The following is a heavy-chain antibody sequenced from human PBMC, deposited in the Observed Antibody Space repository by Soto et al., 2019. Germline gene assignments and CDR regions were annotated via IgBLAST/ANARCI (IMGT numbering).Heavy chain of an antibody. Sequence: QVQLQQWGAGLLKPSETLSLTCAVYGGSFSGYYWSWIRQPPGKGLEWIGEINHSGSTNYNPSLKSRVTISVDTSKNQCSLKLSSVTAADTAVYYCARGGGGYCSGGSCYGGSFDYWGQGTLVTVSS. CDR2: INHSGST. CDR1: GGSFSGYY. CDR3: ARGGGGYCSGGSCYGGSFDY. J-gene: IGHJ4*02. D-gene: IGHD2-15*01. V-gene: IGHV4-34*01.